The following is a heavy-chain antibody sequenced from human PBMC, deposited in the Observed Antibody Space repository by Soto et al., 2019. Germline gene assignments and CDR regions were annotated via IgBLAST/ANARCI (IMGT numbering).Heavy chain of an antibody. V-gene: IGHV4-31*03. CDR3: ARVYYYDSSGFEY. J-gene: IGHJ4*02. D-gene: IGHD3-22*01. CDR2: IYYSGST. CDR1: GVSISSGGYY. Sequence: SETLSLTCTVSGVSISSGGYYWTWIRQHPQKGLEWIGHIYYSGSTYYNPSLKSRVTVSVDTSKNQFSLKLSSVTAADTAVYYCARVYYYDSSGFEYWGQGTLVPVSS.